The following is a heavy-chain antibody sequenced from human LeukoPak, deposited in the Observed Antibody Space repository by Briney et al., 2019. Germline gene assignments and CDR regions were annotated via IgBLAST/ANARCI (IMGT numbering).Heavy chain of an antibody. V-gene: IGHV3-23*01. CDR3: VKDDSTSWYDYFFDS. CDR2: ISAAGGSK. J-gene: IGHJ4*02. CDR1: GFSFSNSS. Sequence: GGSLRLSCAASGFSFSNSSMNWVRQAPGKGLEWVASISAAGGSKHYAASVKGRFTISRDSSKNTLSLQMNSLTAEDTALYYCVKDDSTSWYDYFFDSWGQGTLVTVSS. D-gene: IGHD6-13*01.